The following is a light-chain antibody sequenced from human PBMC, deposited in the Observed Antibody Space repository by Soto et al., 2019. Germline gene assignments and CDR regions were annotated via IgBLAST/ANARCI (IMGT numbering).Light chain of an antibody. V-gene: IGKV4-1*01. CDR3: QQYYNTPFT. CDR1: ESVLYSSNNQNS. J-gene: IGKJ3*01. Sequence: IVMTQSPASLAVPLGERATINCKSSESVLYSSNNQNSLVWFQQKPGQPPKLLISGASTRVSGVPDRFSGSGSGTDFTLTISSLQAEDGAVYYGQQYYNTPFTFGPGTKVDIK. CDR2: GAS.